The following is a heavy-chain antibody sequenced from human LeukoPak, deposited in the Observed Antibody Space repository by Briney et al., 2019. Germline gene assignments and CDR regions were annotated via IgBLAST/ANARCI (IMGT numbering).Heavy chain of an antibody. V-gene: IGHV3-30-3*01. CDR2: ISYDGSNK. CDR3: ARDSVAGTMYFDY. D-gene: IGHD6-19*01. J-gene: IGHJ4*02. CDR1: GFTFSDYY. Sequence: GGSLRLSCAASGFTFSDYYMSWIRQAPGKGLEWVAVISYDGSNKYYADSVKGRFTISRDNSKNTLYLQMNSLRAEDTAVYYCARDSVAGTMYFDYWGQGTLVTVSS.